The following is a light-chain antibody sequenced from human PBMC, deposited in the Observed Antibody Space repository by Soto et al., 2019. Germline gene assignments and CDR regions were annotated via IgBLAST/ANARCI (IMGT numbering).Light chain of an antibody. CDR2: AAS. Sequence: DIQMTQSPSSLSASVGDRVTITCRASQSISSYLNWYQQKPGRAPKLLIYAASSLHSGDPSRFSGSGSGTDFTLTISSLQPEEFASYYCQQSYSTPNTFGQGTKLEI. V-gene: IGKV1-39*01. CDR3: QQSYSTPNT. J-gene: IGKJ2*01. CDR1: QSISSY.